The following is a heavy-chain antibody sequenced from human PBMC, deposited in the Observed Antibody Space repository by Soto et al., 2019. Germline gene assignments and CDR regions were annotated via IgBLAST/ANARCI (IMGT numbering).Heavy chain of an antibody. CDR2: IDPSDSYT. V-gene: IGHV5-10-1*01. D-gene: IGHD3-10*01. Sequence: PGESLRISCKGSGYSFTSYWISWVRQMPGKGLEWMGRIDPSDSYTNYSPSFQGHVTISADKSISTAYLQWSSLKASDTAMYYCARLGIQRGAMDYYYYYGMDVWGQGTTVTVSS. J-gene: IGHJ6*02. CDR3: ARLGIQRGAMDYYYYYGMDV. CDR1: GYSFTSYW.